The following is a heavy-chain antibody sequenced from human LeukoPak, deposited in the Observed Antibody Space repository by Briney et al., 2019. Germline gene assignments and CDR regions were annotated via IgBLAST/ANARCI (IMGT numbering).Heavy chain of an antibody. Sequence: GGSLRLSCAVSGLTFSRYWMTWVRQAPGKGLEWVASINQYGSEKYYVDPVKGRFTISRDNAKNSVSLQMNSLRAEDTAVNYCARSLGDDWGQGTLVTVSS. J-gene: IGHJ4*02. CDR3: ARSLGDD. CDR2: INQYGSEK. D-gene: IGHD3-16*01. CDR1: GLTFSRYW. V-gene: IGHV3-7*01.